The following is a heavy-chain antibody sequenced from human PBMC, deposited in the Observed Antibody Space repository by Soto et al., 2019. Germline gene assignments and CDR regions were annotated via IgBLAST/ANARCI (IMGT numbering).Heavy chain of an antibody. J-gene: IGHJ4*02. CDR1: GGSVSSSGYY. D-gene: IGHD1-26*01. CDR2: IYYSGST. Sequence: SETLSLTCTVSGGSVSSSGYYWGWIRQPPGKGLEWIGGIYYSGSTYYNPSLKSRVTISVDTSKNQFSLNLNSVTAADTAVYYCTRGLFSGSSYSGSWYYFDSSGQGTMVTVSS. V-gene: IGHV4-39*01. CDR3: TRGLFSGSSYSGSWYYFDS.